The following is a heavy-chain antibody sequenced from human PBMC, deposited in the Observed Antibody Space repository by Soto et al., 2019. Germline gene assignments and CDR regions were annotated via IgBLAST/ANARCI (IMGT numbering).Heavy chain of an antibody. CDR3: ARDLVPGYTGFSDY. D-gene: IGHD5-12*01. CDR2: ISAYNGNT. Sequence: ASVKVSCTASGYTFISYAMHWVRQAPGQRLEWMGWISAYNGNTNFAQKLQGRVSLTTDTSSTTAYMELRSLTSDDTAVYYCARDLVPGYTGFSDYWGQGTLVTVSS. V-gene: IGHV1-18*01. J-gene: IGHJ4*02. CDR1: GYTFISYA.